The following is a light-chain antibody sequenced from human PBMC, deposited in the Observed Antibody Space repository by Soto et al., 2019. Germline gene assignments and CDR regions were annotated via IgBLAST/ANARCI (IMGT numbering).Light chain of an antibody. V-gene: IGKV3-20*01. Sequence: EIVLTQSPGTLSLSPGERATLSCRASQSVSSRYLAWYQQKPGQAPRLLIYGVSSRATGIPDRFSGSGSGTDFSLTISRLEPEDFAVYYCQQYGSSPLFTFGPGTKVDIK. CDR2: GVS. CDR3: QQYGSSPLFT. CDR1: QSVSSRY. J-gene: IGKJ3*01.